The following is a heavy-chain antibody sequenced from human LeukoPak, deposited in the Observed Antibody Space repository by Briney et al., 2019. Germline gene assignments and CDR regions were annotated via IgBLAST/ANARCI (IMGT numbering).Heavy chain of an antibody. CDR1: GFTLSVYT. D-gene: IGHD6-13*01. Sequence: GGSLRLSCAASGFTLSVYTMNWVRQAPGKGLEWVSSISRSGTYTFYADSVKGRFTIFRDSAENSLFLQMNSLRAEDTAVYYCARDPRASTAAAGWFDPWGQGALVIVSS. CDR3: ARDPRASTAAAGWFDP. V-gene: IGHV3-21*01. J-gene: IGHJ5*02. CDR2: ISRSGTYT.